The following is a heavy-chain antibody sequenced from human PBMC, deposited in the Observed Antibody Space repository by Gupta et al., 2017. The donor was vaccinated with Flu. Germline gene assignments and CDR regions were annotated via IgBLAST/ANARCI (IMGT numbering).Heavy chain of an antibody. V-gene: IGHV3-23*01. CDR1: A. CDR2: ISGSGGST. Sequence: AMSWVRQAPGKGQEWVSAISGSGGSTYYADSVKGRFTISRDNSKNTLYLKMNSLRAEDTAVYYCAKGYCSSTSCYPFYFDYWGQGTLVTVSS. J-gene: IGHJ4*02. D-gene: IGHD2-2*01. CDR3: AKGYCSSTSCYPFYFDY.